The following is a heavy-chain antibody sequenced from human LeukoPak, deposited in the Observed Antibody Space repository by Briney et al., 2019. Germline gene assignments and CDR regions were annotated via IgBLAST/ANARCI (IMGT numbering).Heavy chain of an antibody. J-gene: IGHJ4*02. CDR2: IGGSDGNT. V-gene: IGHV3-23*01. CDR1: GXTFSSYA. D-gene: IGHD5-12*01. CDR3: AKVQYSDYDMNFDS. Sequence: PGGSLRLSCAASGXTFSSYAMSWVRQAPGMGQEWVSAIGGSDGNTYYADSVKGRFTISRDNSKNSLYLQINSLRADDTAVYYCAKVQYSDYDMNFDSWGQGTLVTVSS.